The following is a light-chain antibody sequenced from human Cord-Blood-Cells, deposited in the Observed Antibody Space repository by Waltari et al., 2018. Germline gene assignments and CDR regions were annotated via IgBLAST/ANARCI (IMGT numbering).Light chain of an antibody. CDR3: QQSYSTPYT. V-gene: IGKV1-39*01. CDR2: AAS. J-gene: IGKJ2*01. CDR1: QSISSY. Sequence: DIKMTKSPSSLSASVGDRVPITCRASQSISSYLNWYQQKPGKAPKLLIYAASSLQSGVPSRFSGSGSGTDFTLTISSLQPEDFATYYCQQSYSTPYTFGQGTKLEIK.